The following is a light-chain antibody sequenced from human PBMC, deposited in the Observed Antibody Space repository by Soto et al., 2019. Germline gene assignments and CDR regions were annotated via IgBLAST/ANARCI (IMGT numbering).Light chain of an antibody. CDR2: KAS. CDR1: QSISSW. Sequence: DIQMTQSPSTLSASVGDRVTITCRASQSISSWLAWYQQKPGKAPKLLVYKASSLESGVPSRFSGSPLSGSASGTAFSLTISSLQPDDFVTYYCQQYNTYPWTFGQGTKVDIK. CDR3: QQYNTYPWT. J-gene: IGKJ1*01. V-gene: IGKV1-5*03.